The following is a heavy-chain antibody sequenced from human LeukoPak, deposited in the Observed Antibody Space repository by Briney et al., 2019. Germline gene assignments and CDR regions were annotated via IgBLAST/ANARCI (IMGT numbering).Heavy chain of an antibody. CDR3: AITMVRGVIIFKGDFDY. J-gene: IGHJ4*02. D-gene: IGHD3-10*01. CDR2: ISSSGSTI. Sequence: PGGSLRLSCAASGFTLSSYEMNWVRQAPGKGLEWVSYISSSGSTIYYADSVKGRFTISRDNAKNSLYLQMNSLRAEDTAVYYCAITMVRGVIIFKGDFDYWGQGTLVTVSS. CDR1: GFTLSSYE. V-gene: IGHV3-48*03.